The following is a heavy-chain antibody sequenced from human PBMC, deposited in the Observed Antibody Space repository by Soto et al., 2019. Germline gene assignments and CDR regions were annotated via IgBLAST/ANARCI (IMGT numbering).Heavy chain of an antibody. CDR3: ARDLRGSYRDY. V-gene: IGHV1-18*04. CDR1: GYTFTSYG. J-gene: IGHJ4*02. CDR2: ISAYNGNT. D-gene: IGHD2-15*01. Sequence: ASVKVSCKASGYTFTSYGISWVRQAPGQGLEWMGWISAYNGNTNYAQKLQGRVTMTTXXXXXXTXMXLKXXXSYATAVYYCARDLRGSYRDYWGQGTLGTVST.